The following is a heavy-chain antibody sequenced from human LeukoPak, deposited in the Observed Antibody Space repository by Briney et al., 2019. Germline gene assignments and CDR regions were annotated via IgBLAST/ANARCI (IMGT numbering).Heavy chain of an antibody. D-gene: IGHD2-2*01. J-gene: IGHJ6*02. CDR3: ARDSSTTNYYYGMDV. V-gene: IGHV3-30*03. Sequence: PGGSLRLSCAASGFTFSSYGMSWVRQAPGKGLEWVAVISYDGSNKYYADSVKGRFTISRDNSKNTLYLQMGSLRAEDMAVYYCARDSSTTNYYYGMDVWGQGTTVTVSS. CDR1: GFTFSSYG. CDR2: ISYDGSNK.